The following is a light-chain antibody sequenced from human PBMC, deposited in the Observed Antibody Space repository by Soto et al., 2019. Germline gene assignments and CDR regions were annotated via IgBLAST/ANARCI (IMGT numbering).Light chain of an antibody. J-gene: IGKJ4*01. CDR2: AAS. Sequence: DIQMTQSPSSLSASVGDRVTITCRASQSISSYLNWYQQKPGKAPKLLIYAASSLQSGVPSRFSGSGSGTDFTLTISSLQPEDFATYYCQQSYSTPRTLTFGGATKVEIK. V-gene: IGKV1-39*01. CDR1: QSISSY. CDR3: QQSYSTPRTLT.